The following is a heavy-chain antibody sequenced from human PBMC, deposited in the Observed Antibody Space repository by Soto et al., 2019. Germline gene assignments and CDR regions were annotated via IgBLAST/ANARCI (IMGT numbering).Heavy chain of an antibody. D-gene: IGHD3-16*01. CDR3: AKDRRFAA. V-gene: IGHV3-30*18. CDR2: ISYDGSNK. Sequence: PGGSLRLSCAASGFTFSSYGMHWVRQAPGKGLEWVAVISYDGSNKYYADSVKGRFTISRDNSKNTLYLQMNSLRAEDTAVYYCAKDRRFAAWGQGTLVTVSS. CDR1: GFTFSSYG. J-gene: IGHJ5*02.